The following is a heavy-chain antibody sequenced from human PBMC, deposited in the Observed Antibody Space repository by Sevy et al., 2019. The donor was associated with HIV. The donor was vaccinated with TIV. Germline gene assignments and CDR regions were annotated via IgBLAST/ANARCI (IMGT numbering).Heavy chain of an antibody. CDR2: INDSGIT. Sequence: SETLSLTCAVHGGSFSGYYWSWIRESPGKGLEWIGEINDSGITNYNPSLKSRVTILVDTSKKEFSLSLSSVTAADTAVYYCARSPPVVVVPGAPSWFDPWGQGTLVTVSS. CDR3: ARSPPVVVVPGAPSWFDP. D-gene: IGHD2-2*01. CDR1: GGSFSGYY. V-gene: IGHV4-34*01. J-gene: IGHJ5*02.